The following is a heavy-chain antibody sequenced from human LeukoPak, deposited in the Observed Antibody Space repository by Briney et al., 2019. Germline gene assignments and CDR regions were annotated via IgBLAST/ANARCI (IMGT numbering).Heavy chain of an antibody. CDR1: GHTLTELS. D-gene: IGHD3-22*01. CDR2: FDPEDGET. Sequence: ASVKVSCKVSGHTLTELSMHWVRQAPGKGLEWMGGFDPEDGETIYAQKFQGRVTMTEDTSTDTAYMELSSLRSEDTAVYYCATILHYYDSSGYYYWGQGTLVTVSS. V-gene: IGHV1-24*01. CDR3: ATILHYYDSSGYYY. J-gene: IGHJ4*02.